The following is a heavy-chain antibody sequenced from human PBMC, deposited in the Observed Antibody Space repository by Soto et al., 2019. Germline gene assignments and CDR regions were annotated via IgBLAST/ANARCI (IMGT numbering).Heavy chain of an antibody. CDR1: GFTFSNHA. V-gene: IGHV3-23*01. CDR2: ISGSGGST. CDR3: AKDTRGLYGMDV. D-gene: IGHD2-2*01. J-gene: IGHJ6*02. Sequence: EVQLLESGGGLIQPGGSLRLSCAASGFTFSNHAMSWVRQAPGKGLEWVSDISGSGGSTYYADSVKGRFTISRDNSKNTLYLQMNSLRAEDTAVYYCAKDTRGLYGMDVWGQGTTVTVSS.